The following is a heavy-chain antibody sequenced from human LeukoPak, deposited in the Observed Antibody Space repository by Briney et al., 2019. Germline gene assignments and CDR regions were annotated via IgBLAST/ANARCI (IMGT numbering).Heavy chain of an antibody. CDR3: ARVKEGSSWYFDY. CDR1: VYTLTGHY. D-gene: IGHD6-13*01. V-gene: IGHV1-2*02. Sequence: ASVKVSCKASVYTLTGHYMHWVRQAPGQGLEWMGWINPNSGGTNYAQKFQGRVTMTRDTSISTAYMELSSLRSDDTAVYYCARVKEGSSWYFDYWGQGTLVTVSS. CDR2: INPNSGGT. J-gene: IGHJ4*02.